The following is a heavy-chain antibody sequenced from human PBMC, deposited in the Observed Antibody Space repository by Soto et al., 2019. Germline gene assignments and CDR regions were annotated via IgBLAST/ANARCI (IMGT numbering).Heavy chain of an antibody. Sequence: QGQLEQSGAEVRKPGSSVKVSCKASGGSFSSYAISWVRQAPGQGLEWMGGIVPVLGTSHSAQKFQGRVTFSTDDSTTTAYMELRGLRSEDTAGYYCARDSPGGGYYYGMDVWGQGTTVTVSS. D-gene: IGHD1-26*01. J-gene: IGHJ6*02. V-gene: IGHV1-69*01. CDR3: ARDSPGGGYYYGMDV. CDR1: GGSFSSYA. CDR2: IVPVLGTS.